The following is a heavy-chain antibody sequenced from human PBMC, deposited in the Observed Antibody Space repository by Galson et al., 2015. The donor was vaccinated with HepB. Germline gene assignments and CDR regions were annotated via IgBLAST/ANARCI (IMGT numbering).Heavy chain of an antibody. D-gene: IGHD3-22*01. J-gene: IGHJ3*02. CDR1: GGTFSSYA. CDR2: IIPIFGTA. CDR3: APAAIDSSGNAFDI. V-gene: IGHV1-69*06. Sequence: SVKVSCKASGGTFSSYAISWVRQAPGQGLEWMGGIIPIFGTANYPQKFQGRVTITADKSTSTAYMELSSLRSEDTAVYYCAPAAIDSSGNAFDIWGQGTMVTVSS.